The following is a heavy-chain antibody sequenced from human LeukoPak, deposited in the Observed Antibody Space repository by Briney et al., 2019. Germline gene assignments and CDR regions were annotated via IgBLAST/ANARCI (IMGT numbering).Heavy chain of an antibody. CDR1: GFTLSSYA. Sequence: QPGGSLRLSCAASGFTLSSYAMNWVRQAPGKGLEWVSVISISGGNTYYADSVKGRFTISRDNSKNTLYPQMNSLRAEDTAVYHCARVRDTYVWDYWGQGTLVTVSS. V-gene: IGHV3-23*01. CDR2: ISISGGNT. CDR3: ARVRDTYVWDY. D-gene: IGHD3-16*01. J-gene: IGHJ4*02.